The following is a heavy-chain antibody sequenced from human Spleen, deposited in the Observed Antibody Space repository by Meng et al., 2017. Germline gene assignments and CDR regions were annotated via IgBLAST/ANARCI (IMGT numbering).Heavy chain of an antibody. D-gene: IGHD6-19*01. Sequence: SETLSLTCAVYGGSFSGYYWSWIRQPPGKGLEWIGEINHSGSTNYNPSLKSRVTISVDTSKNQFSLKLSSVTAADTAVYYCARGYSSGWYYFDYWGQGTQVTVSS. CDR1: GGSFSGYY. V-gene: IGHV4-34*01. CDR2: INHSGST. CDR3: ARGYSSGWYYFDY. J-gene: IGHJ4*02.